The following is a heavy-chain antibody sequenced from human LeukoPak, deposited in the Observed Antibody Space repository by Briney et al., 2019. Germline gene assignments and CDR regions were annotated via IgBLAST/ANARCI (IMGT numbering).Heavy chain of an antibody. CDR3: VSFYETY. V-gene: IGHV3-7*01. CDR2: IKEDGSEK. J-gene: IGHJ4*02. Sequence: PGGSLRLSCAASGFTFSSYWMSWIRQAPGKGLEWVANIKEDGSEKYYVDSVRGRFTISRDNAKNSLSLQMNSLRAEDTAVYYCVSFYETYWGRGTLVTVSS. D-gene: IGHD2/OR15-2a*01. CDR1: GFTFSSYW.